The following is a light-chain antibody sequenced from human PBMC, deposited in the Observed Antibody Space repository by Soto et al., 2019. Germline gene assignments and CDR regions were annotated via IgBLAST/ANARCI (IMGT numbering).Light chain of an antibody. CDR3: GTWDSSLSAGGV. J-gene: IGLJ3*02. V-gene: IGLV1-51*02. CDR2: ENN. Sequence: QSVLTQPPSVSAAPGQKVTISCTGSSSNIGNNYVSWCQQHPGTAPNLLIYENNSRRSGVPPRCSGSKSCTSATLGITGLQTGDEADYYCGTWDSSLSAGGVFGGGTKVTVL. CDR1: SSNIGNNY.